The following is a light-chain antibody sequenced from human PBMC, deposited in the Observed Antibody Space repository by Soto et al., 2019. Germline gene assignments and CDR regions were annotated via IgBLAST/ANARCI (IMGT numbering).Light chain of an antibody. CDR3: GLFTSSATWV. CDR1: SSDVGDYEH. J-gene: IGLJ3*02. V-gene: IGLV2-18*01. CDR2: DVI. Sequence: QSALTQPPSVSGSPGQSVTISCTVTSSDVGDYEHVSWYQLAPDTPPKLLISDVINRPSGVPDRFSGSKSGNTTSLTISGLQAEDEADYYCGLFTSSATWVFGGGTQLTVL.